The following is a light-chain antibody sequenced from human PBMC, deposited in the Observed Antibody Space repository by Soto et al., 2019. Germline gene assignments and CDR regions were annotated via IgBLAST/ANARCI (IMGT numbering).Light chain of an antibody. J-gene: IGLJ1*01. CDR1: SSNIGAGYD. CDR3: QSYDNSLSGYV. Sequence: QSVLTQLPSVSGAPGQRVTISCTGSSSNIGAGYDVHWYQQLPGTAPKLLIYGNSNRPSGVPDRISGYKSGTSASLAITGLQAEDEADYYCQSYDNSLSGYVFGTGTKLTVL. V-gene: IGLV1-40*01. CDR2: GNS.